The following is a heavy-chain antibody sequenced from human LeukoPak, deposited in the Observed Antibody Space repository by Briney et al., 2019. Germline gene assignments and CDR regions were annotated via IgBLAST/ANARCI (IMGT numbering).Heavy chain of an antibody. J-gene: IGHJ6*02. CDR2: ISYDGSNK. D-gene: IGHD3-9*01. CDR3: ARAHYDILTGPLGSGMDV. V-gene: IGHV3-30*04. CDR1: GFTFSSYA. Sequence: PGGSLRLSCAASGFTFSSYAMHWVRQAPGKGLEWVAVISYDGSNKYYADSVKGRFTISRDNSKNTLYLQMNSLRAEDTAVYYCARAHYDILTGPLGSGMDVWGQGTTVTVSS.